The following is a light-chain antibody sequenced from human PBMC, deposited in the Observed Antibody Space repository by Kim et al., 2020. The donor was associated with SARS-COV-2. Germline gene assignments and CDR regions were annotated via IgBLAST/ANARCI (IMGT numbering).Light chain of an antibody. CDR2: DVS. CDR1: YNDIGRYDY. CDR3: SSYTGRNTLI. J-gene: IGLJ2*01. V-gene: IGLV2-8*01. Sequence: QSALTQPPSASGSPGQSVTISCTGSYNDIGRYDYVSWYQSHPSRAPKLMIYDVSRRPSGVPDRFSGSKSGNTASLTVSGLQAEDEADYYCSSYTGRNTLIFGGGTQLTVL.